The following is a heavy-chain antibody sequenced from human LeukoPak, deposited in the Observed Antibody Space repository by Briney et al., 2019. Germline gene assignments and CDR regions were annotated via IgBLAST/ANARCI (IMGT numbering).Heavy chain of an antibody. V-gene: IGHV3-66*01. Sequence: GGSLRLSCAASGFTVSSNYMSWVRQAPGNGLEWVSVIYSGGSTYYADSVKGRFTISRDNSKNTLYLQMNSLRAEDTAVYYCARDSPAAVPCYYYYYGMDVWGQGTTVTVSS. D-gene: IGHD6-13*01. J-gene: IGHJ6*02. CDR1: GFTVSSNY. CDR2: IYSGGST. CDR3: ARDSPAAVPCYYYYYGMDV.